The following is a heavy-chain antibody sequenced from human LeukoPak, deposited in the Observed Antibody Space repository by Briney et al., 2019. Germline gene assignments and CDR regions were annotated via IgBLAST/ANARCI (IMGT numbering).Heavy chain of an antibody. V-gene: IGHV3-33*08. Sequence: GGSLRLSCAASGFTFSSYGMHWVRRAPGKGPEWVAVTWFDGSNKYYADSVKGRFTISRDNSKNTLYLEMNNLRAEDTAVYYCASAAGPFDNWSQGTLVTVSS. CDR2: TWFDGSNK. CDR3: ASAAGPFDN. D-gene: IGHD6-13*01. CDR1: GFTFSSYG. J-gene: IGHJ4*02.